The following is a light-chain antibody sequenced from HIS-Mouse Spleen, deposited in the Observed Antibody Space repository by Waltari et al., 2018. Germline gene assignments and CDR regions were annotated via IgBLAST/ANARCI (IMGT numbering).Light chain of an antibody. CDR2: GKN. CDR1: SLRSSY. J-gene: IGLJ3*02. CDR3: NSRDSSGNHLV. Sequence: SSELTQDPAVSVALGQTVRITCQGASLRSSYASWYQQKPGQAPVLVIYGKNNRPSGIPDRFSGSSSGNTASLTITGAQAEDEADYYCNSRDSSGNHLVFGGGTKLTVL. V-gene: IGLV3-19*01.